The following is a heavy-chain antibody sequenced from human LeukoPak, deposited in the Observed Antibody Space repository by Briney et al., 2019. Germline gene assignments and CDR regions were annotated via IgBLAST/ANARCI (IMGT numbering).Heavy chain of an antibody. CDR3: ARAYPRYCSSTSRYDY. Sequence: PSETLSLTCTVSGGSISSSSYYWGWIRQPPGKGLEWIGSIYYSGSTYYNPSLKSRVTISVDTSKNQFSLKLSSVTAADTAVYYCARAYPRYCSSTSRYDYWGQGTLVTVSS. D-gene: IGHD2-2*01. CDR2: IYYSGST. J-gene: IGHJ4*02. V-gene: IGHV4-39*07. CDR1: GGSISSSSYY.